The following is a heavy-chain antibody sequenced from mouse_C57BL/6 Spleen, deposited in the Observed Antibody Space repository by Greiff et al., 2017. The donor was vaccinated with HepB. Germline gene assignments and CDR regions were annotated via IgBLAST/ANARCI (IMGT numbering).Heavy chain of an antibody. CDR1: GFNFKDYY. Sequence: EVQLQQSGAELVKPGASVKLSCTASGFNFKDYYMHWVKQRTEQGLEWIGRIDPEDGETEYAPKFQGKATITADTSSNTAYLQLSSLTSEDTAVYYGARPLRTGPPFDYWGQGTTLTVSS. D-gene: IGHD4-1*01. J-gene: IGHJ2*01. CDR2: IDPEDGET. V-gene: IGHV14-2*01. CDR3: ARPLRTGPPFDY.